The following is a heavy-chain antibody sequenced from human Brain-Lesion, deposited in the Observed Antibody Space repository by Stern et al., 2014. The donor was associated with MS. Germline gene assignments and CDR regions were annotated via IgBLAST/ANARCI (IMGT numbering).Heavy chain of an antibody. CDR1: GGSINSGDYP. CDR3: ARSTVSAEYYFDY. J-gene: IGHJ4*02. Sequence: QVQLEESGPGLVKPSQTLSLTCTVSGGSINSGDYPWTWNRQPPGNGLARIGFIPYSGPSYFKSSPQRRLTISVDTSKNQFSLKLRSVTAGDTAVYYCARSTVSAEYYFDYWGQGTLVTVSS. CDR2: IPYSGPS. D-gene: IGHD4-11*01. V-gene: IGHV4-30-4*01.